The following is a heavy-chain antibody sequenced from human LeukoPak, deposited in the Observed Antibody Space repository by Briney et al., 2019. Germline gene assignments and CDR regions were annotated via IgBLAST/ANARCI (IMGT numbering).Heavy chain of an antibody. CDR2: IRYDGSNK. Sequence: GGSLRLSCAASGFTFSSYGMHWVRQAPGKGLEWVAFIRYDGSNKYYADFVKGRFTISRDNSKNTLYLQMNSLRAEDTAVYYCAKDSNYYGSGYYYYYYGMDVWGQGTTVTVSS. D-gene: IGHD3-10*01. V-gene: IGHV3-30*02. CDR1: GFTFSSYG. CDR3: AKDSNYYGSGYYYYYYGMDV. J-gene: IGHJ6*02.